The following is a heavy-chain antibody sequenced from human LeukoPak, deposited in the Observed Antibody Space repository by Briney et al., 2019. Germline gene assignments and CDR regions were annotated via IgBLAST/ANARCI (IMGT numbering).Heavy chain of an antibody. CDR1: GGSISSYY. V-gene: IGHV4-59*01. D-gene: IGHD3-10*01. J-gene: IGHJ4*02. CDR3: ARGGYGSGSPIDY. CDR2: IYYSGST. Sequence: SETLSLTCTVSGGSISSYYWSWIRQPPGKGLEWIGYIYYSGSTNYNPSLKSRVTISVDTSKNQFSLKLSPATAADTAVYYCARGGYGSGSPIDYWGQGTLVTVSS.